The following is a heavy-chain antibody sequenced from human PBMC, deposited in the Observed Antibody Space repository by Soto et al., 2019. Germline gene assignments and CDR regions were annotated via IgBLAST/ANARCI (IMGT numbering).Heavy chain of an antibody. D-gene: IGHD6-13*01. CDR3: ARRGYGSRWPNVYMDV. CDR1: GFTFSNYE. V-gene: IGHV3-64*01. J-gene: IGHJ6*03. CDR2: ISNNGAHT. Sequence: EAQLVESGGGLVQPGGSLRLSCAASGFTFSNYEMHWVRQAPGKGLEYVSGISNNGAHTDYAKSVKGRFTISRDNSEKTLYLQMGRLRAEDMALYYCARRGYGSRWPNVYMDVWGKGTTVTVSS.